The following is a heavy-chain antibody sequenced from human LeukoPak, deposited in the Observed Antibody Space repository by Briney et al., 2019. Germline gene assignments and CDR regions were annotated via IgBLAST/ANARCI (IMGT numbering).Heavy chain of an antibody. CDR2: INHSGST. CDR3: ARGKLTMVRGVISYGMDV. V-gene: IGHV4-34*01. J-gene: IGHJ6*02. Sequence: SETLSLTCAVSGGSFSGYYWSWIRHPPGKGLEWSGEINHSGSTNYNPSLKSRVTISVDTSKTQFSLKLSSVTAADTAVYYCARGKLTMVRGVISYGMDVWGQGTTVTVSS. D-gene: IGHD3-10*01. CDR1: GGSFSGYY.